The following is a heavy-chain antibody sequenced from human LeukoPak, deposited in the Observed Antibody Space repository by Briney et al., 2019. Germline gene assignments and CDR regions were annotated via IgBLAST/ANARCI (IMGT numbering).Heavy chain of an antibody. V-gene: IGHV1-18*01. CDR1: GYTFTNYG. CDR3: ARSSSGYNYRYNYGMDV. CDR2: ISANTGNT. D-gene: IGHD5-12*01. Sequence: ASVKVSNKASGYTFTNYGLFWVLQAPGQGFQWMGWISANTGNTKALQSFKGRVTMTTDTATSTAYMGLRSLTAVDTAVYYCARSSSGYNYRYNYGMDVWGQGTTVIVFS. J-gene: IGHJ6*02.